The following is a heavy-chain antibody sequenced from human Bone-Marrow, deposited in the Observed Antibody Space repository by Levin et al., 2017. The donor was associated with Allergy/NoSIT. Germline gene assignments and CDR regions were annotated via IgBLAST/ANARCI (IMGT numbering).Heavy chain of an antibody. J-gene: IGHJ4*01. CDR3: ARLSDTSGYYSFDF. Sequence: GASVKVSCKASGYIFSGYWIGWVRQMPGKGLEWMGITYGGYSETRYSPSFEGQVSLSVDDSTNTAYLQWSSLKASDTAMYYCARLSDTSGYYSFDFWGQGTFVTVSS. V-gene: IGHV5-51*01. D-gene: IGHD3-22*01. CDR2: TYGGYSET. CDR1: GYIFSGYW.